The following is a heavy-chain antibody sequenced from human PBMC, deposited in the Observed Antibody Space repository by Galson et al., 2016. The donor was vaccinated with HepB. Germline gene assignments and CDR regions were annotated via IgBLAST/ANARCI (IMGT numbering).Heavy chain of an antibody. CDR2: IYYSGST. CDR3: ARLPYSTYYYFDY. Sequence: LSLTCTVSGGSISTSSYFWGWIRQPPGKGLEWIGRIYYSGSTYNNPSLRNRVTISVDTAKNQFSLKLSSVTAADTAVYYCARLPYSTYYYFDYWGQGTLVTVSS. J-gene: IGHJ4*02. V-gene: IGHV4-39*01. CDR1: GGSISTSSYF. D-gene: IGHD2-15*01.